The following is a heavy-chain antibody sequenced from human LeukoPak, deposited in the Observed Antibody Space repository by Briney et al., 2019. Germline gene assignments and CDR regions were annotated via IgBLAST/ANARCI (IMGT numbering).Heavy chain of an antibody. Sequence: PLETLSLTCVVYGGSFSGYYWSWIRQPPGKGLEWIGEINHSGSTNYNPSLKSRVTISVDTSKNQFSLKLSSVTAADTAVYYCARGRSDSNYAGRKGRSGPNYYYMDVWGKGTTVTVSS. V-gene: IGHV4-34*01. D-gene: IGHD4-11*01. CDR1: GGSFSGYY. J-gene: IGHJ6*03. CDR2: INHSGST. CDR3: ARGRSDSNYAGRKGRSGPNYYYMDV.